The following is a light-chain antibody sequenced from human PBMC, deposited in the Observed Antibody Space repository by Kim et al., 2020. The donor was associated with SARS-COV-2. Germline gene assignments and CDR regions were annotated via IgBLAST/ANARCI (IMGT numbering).Light chain of an antibody. J-gene: IGKJ1*01. CDR1: QAVDGTF. Sequence: SPGEIATLSCRASQAVDGTFIAWYQQIRGQPPRLLFYGASARAAGVADRFGGSGSGTDFTLTINGLEPDDFAMYYCQHYGGSPRSFGQGTKVAIK. CDR3: QHYGGSPRS. CDR2: GAS. V-gene: IGKV3-20*01.